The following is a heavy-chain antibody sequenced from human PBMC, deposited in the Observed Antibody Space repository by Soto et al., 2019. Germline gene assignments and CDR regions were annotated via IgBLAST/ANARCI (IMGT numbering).Heavy chain of an antibody. CDR1: GFTFTSYA. Sequence: PGGSLRLSCAASGFTFTSYAMSWVRQAPGKGLEWVSVISGSGGKTNCADSVKGRFTISRDNSKNTVFLQMNSLRAEDTAVYYCATESFDYWGQGTLVTVSS. CDR2: ISGSGGKT. J-gene: IGHJ4*02. V-gene: IGHV3-23*01. CDR3: ATESFDY.